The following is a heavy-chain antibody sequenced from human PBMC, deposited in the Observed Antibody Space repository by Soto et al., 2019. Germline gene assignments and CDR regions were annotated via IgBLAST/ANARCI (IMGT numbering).Heavy chain of an antibody. V-gene: IGHV1-18*01. Sequence: QAQLMQSGGEVKKPGASVKVSCRASGYTFTSYGYAWVRQAPGQGLEWMGWISAYNGDTNYAQKIQDRVTLTKDTSTTTAHMELRNLGSDDTAVYYCARSGAYCTSVTWLFGSFWGLGTLVTVSS. J-gene: IGHJ4*02. CDR3: ARSGAYCTSVTWLFGSF. D-gene: IGHD2-8*01. CDR1: GYTFTSYG. CDR2: ISAYNGDT.